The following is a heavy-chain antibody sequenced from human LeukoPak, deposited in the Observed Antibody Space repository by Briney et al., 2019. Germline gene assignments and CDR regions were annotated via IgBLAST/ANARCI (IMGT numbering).Heavy chain of an antibody. V-gene: IGHV1-18*04. J-gene: IGHJ4*02. D-gene: IGHD3-10*01. CDR3: ARVPVLLWFGEPHSYFDY. CDR1: GYTFTSYG. CDR2: ISAYNGNT. Sequence: ASVKVSCKASGYTFTSYGISWVRQAPGQGLEWMGWISAYNGNTNYAQKLQGRVTMTTDTSTSTAYMELRSLRSDDTAAYYCARVPVLLWFGEPHSYFDYWGQGTLVTVSS.